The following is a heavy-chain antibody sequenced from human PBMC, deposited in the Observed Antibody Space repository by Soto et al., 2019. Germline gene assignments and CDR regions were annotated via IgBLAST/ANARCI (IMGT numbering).Heavy chain of an antibody. D-gene: IGHD3-10*01. Sequence: ASVKVSCKASGYIFTSYGISWVRQAPGQGLEWMGWISAYNGNTNYAQKLQGRVTMTTDTSTSTAYMELRSLRSDDTAVYYCARGKDYYGFAWFDPWGQGTLVTVSS. V-gene: IGHV1-18*01. CDR2: ISAYNGNT. CDR1: GYIFTSYG. J-gene: IGHJ5*02. CDR3: ARGKDYYGFAWFDP.